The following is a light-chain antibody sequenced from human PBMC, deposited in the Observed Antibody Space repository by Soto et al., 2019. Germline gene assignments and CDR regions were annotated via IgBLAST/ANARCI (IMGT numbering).Light chain of an antibody. CDR2: EVS. CDR3: SSYAGSNNYV. Sequence: QSALTQPPSASGSPGQSVTISCTGTSSDVGDYNYVSWYQQPPGKAPKLIIYEVSKRPSGVPDRFSASKSGNTASLSVSGLQAEDEAGYYCSSYAGSNNYVFGTGTKVTVL. V-gene: IGLV2-8*01. CDR1: SSDVGDYNY. J-gene: IGLJ1*01.